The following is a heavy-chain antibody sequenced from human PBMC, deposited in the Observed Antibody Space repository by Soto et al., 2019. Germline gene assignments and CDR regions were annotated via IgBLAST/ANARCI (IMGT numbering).Heavy chain of an antibody. D-gene: IGHD4-4*01. V-gene: IGHV3-7*01. CDR3: VRGGSNYAS. J-gene: IGHJ5*02. CDR2: IKPDESEK. CDR1: GFTFSDSW. Sequence: EVHLVESGGGLVQPGGSLRPSCTASGFTFSDSWMTWVRQAPGKGLEWVARIKPDESEKKYADSVKGRFSISRDNAKNSMYLQMDSLRGEDTAVYYCVRGGSNYASWGQGTLVTVSS.